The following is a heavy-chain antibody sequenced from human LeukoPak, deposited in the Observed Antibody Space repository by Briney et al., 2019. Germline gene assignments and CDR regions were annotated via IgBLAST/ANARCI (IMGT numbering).Heavy chain of an antibody. D-gene: IGHD6-19*01. CDR2: INPNSGGT. CDR3: ARGGQQWLTYYYYYMDV. Sequence: ASVKVSCKASGYTFTGCYMHWVRQAPGQGLEWMGWINPNSGGTNYAQKFQGRVTMTRDTSISTAYMELSRLRSDDTAVYYCARGGQQWLTYYYYYMDVWGKGTTVTVSS. CDR1: GYTFTGCY. V-gene: IGHV1-2*02. J-gene: IGHJ6*03.